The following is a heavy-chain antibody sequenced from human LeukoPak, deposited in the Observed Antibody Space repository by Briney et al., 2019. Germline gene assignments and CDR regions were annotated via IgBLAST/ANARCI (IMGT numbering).Heavy chain of an antibody. Sequence: GGSLRLSCAASGFTFSSYSMNWARQAPGKGLEWVSYISSSSSTIYYADSVKGRFTISRDNAKNPLYLQMNSLRAEDTAVYYCARDRYCSSTSCSTGAWFDPWGQGTLVTVSS. CDR3: ARDRYCSSTSCSTGAWFDP. J-gene: IGHJ5*02. V-gene: IGHV3-48*01. CDR2: ISSSSSTI. CDR1: GFTFSSYS. D-gene: IGHD2-2*01.